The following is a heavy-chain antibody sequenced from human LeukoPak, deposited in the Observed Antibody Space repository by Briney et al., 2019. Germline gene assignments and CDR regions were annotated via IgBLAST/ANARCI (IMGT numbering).Heavy chain of an antibody. CDR2: ISAYNGNT. V-gene: IGHV1-18*01. Sequence: ASVKVSCKASGYTFTSYGISWVRQAPGQGLEWMGWISAYNGNTKYSQKFQGRVSITRDTSASTAYMELSSLRSEDTAMYYYAMRKPYDSSGPFDYWGQGTLVTVSS. CDR1: GYTFTSYG. CDR3: AMRKPYDSSGPFDY. D-gene: IGHD3-22*01. J-gene: IGHJ4*02.